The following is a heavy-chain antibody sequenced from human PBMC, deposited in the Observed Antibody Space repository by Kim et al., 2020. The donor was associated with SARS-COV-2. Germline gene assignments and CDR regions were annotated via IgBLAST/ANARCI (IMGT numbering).Heavy chain of an antibody. CDR2: ISSSSSTI. CDR3: ARDRGELTDSGYDFVYFDY. V-gene: IGHV3-48*02. J-gene: IGHJ4*02. CDR1: GFTFSSYS. Sequence: GGSLRLSCAASGFTFSSYSMNWVRQAPGKGLEWVSYISSSSSTIYYADSVKGRFTISRDNAKNSLYLQMNSLRDEDTAVYYCARDRGELTDSGYDFVYFDYWGQGTLVTVSS. D-gene: IGHD5-12*01.